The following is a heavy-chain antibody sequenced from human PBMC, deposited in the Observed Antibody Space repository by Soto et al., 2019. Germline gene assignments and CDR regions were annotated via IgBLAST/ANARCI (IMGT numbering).Heavy chain of an antibody. D-gene: IGHD5-12*01. Sequence: GGSLRLSCAASGFTFSNAWMNWVRQAPGKGLEWVGRIKSKTDGGTTDYAAPVKGRFTISRDDSKNTLYLQMNSLKTEDTAVYYCTTGADIVATITYYHYYGMDVWGQGTTVTVSS. V-gene: IGHV3-15*07. CDR1: GFTFSNAW. J-gene: IGHJ6*02. CDR3: TTGADIVATITYYHYYGMDV. CDR2: IKSKTDGGTT.